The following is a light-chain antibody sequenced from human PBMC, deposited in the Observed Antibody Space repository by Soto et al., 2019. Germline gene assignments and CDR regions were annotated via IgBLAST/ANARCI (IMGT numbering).Light chain of an antibody. CDR1: QSVSSY. CDR3: QQLNSYLWT. V-gene: IGKV3-11*01. Sequence: EIVFTQSPATLSLSPGERATLCCRASQSVSSYLAWYQQKPGQAPRLLIYDASNRATGIPARFSGSGSGTDFTLTISSLEPEDFATYYCQQLNSYLWTFGQGTKVEFK. CDR2: DAS. J-gene: IGKJ1*01.